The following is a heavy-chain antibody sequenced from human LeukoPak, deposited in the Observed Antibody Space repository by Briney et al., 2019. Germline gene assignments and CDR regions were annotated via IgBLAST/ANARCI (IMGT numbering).Heavy chain of an antibody. J-gene: IGHJ4*02. CDR1: GYTLTELS. CDR2: FDPEDGET. D-gene: IGHD3-3*01. V-gene: IGHV1-24*01. Sequence: GASVKVSCKVSGYTLTELSMHWVRQAPGKGLEWMGGFDPEDGETIYAQKFQGRVTMTEDTSTDTAYMELSSLRSEDTAVYYCAISPGRFLEWLFNPRFDYWGQGTLVTVSS. CDR3: AISPGRFLEWLFNPRFDY.